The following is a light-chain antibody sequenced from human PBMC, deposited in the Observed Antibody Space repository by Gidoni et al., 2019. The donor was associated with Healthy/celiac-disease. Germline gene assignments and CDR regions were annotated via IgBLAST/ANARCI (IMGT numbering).Light chain of an antibody. CDR3: SSYTSSSTPLV. CDR1: SSDVGGYNY. V-gene: IGLV2-14*01. CDR2: EVS. J-gene: IGLJ3*02. Sequence: QSALPQPASVSGSPGQSITISCTGTSSDVGGYNYVSWYQQHPGKAPKLMIYEVSNRPSGGSNRFSGSKSGNTASLTISGLQAEDEADYYCSSYTSSSTPLVFGGGTKLTVL.